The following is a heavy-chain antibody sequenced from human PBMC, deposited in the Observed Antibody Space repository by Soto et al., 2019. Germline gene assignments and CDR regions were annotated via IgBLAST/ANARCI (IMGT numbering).Heavy chain of an antibody. J-gene: IGHJ5*02. V-gene: IGHV3-21*01. Sequence: GGSLRLSCAASGFTFSSYSMNWVRQAPGKGLEWVSSISSSSSYIYYADSVKGRFTISRDNAKNSLYLQMNRLRAEDTAVYYCARDPSSGPTKTNWFDPWGQGTLVIVSS. D-gene: IGHD6-19*01. CDR3: ARDPSSGPTKTNWFDP. CDR1: GFTFSSYS. CDR2: ISSSSSYI.